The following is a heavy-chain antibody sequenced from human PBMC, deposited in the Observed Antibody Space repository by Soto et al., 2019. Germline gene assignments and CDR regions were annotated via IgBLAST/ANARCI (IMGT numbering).Heavy chain of an antibody. J-gene: IGHJ4*02. V-gene: IGHV3-48*02. CDR1: GLTFTSYS. CDR2: ISSSSSTI. D-gene: IGHD5-18*01. Sequence: GSLSLSCAASGLTFTSYSMNWVRQAPGKGLEWVSFISSSSSTIYYADSVKGRFTISRDNAKNSLYLQMNSLRDEDTAVYYCARDRGYTYGFDFWGQGALVTVSS. CDR3: ARDRGYTYGFDF.